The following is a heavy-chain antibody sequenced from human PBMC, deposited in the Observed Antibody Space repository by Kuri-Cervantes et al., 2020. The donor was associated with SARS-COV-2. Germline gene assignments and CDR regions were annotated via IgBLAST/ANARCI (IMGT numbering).Heavy chain of an antibody. CDR1: GYSISSGYY. J-gene: IGHJ4*02. CDR3: ARDLGLTTGELEWYY. V-gene: IGHV4-38-2*02. D-gene: IGHD3-3*01. Sequence: GSLRLSCTVSGYSISSGYYWGWIRQPPGKGLEWIGSIYHSGSTYYNPSLKSRVTISVDTSKNQFSLKLSSVTAADTAVYYCARDLGLTTGELEWYYWGQGTLVTVSS. CDR2: IYHSGST.